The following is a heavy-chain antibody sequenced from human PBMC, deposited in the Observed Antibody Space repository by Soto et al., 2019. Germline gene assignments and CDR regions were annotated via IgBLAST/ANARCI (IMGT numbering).Heavy chain of an antibody. CDR1: GFRFEDYA. Sequence: EVQLVESGGGLVQPGRSLRLSCAASGFRFEDYAMHWVRQAQGKGLEWVSGIAWNSDIIGYADSVKGRFTISRDNGKNSLYMQMNSLRPEDTALYYCAKDHYGSAIYGMDVWGQGATVTVSS. CDR3: AKDHYGSAIYGMDV. J-gene: IGHJ6*02. CDR2: IAWNSDII. D-gene: IGHD3-10*01. V-gene: IGHV3-9*01.